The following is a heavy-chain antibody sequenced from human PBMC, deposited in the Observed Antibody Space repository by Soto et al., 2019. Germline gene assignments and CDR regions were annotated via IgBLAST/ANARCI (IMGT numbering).Heavy chain of an antibody. Sequence: QVQLQQWGAGLLKPSETLSLTCAVYGGSFSGYYWSWIRQPPGKGLEWIGEINHSGSTNYNPSLKSRVNISVDTSKNQFSLKLSSVTAADTAVYYCARGLRPRYCSGGSCSDYWGQGTLVTVSS. CDR1: GGSFSGYY. D-gene: IGHD2-15*01. V-gene: IGHV4-34*01. J-gene: IGHJ4*02. CDR3: ARGLRPRYCSGGSCSDY. CDR2: INHSGST.